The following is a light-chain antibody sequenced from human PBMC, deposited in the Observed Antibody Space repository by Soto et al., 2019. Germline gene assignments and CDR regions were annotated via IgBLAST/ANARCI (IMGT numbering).Light chain of an antibody. CDR2: DVS. CDR3: CSYAGSPRYV. Sequence: QSALTQPRSVSGSPGQSGTISCTGTSSDVGGYNYVSWYQQHPGKAPKVMIYDVSERPSGVPDRFSGSKSGNTASLTISGLQAEDEADYYCCSYAGSPRYVLGTGTKLTVL. V-gene: IGLV2-11*01. CDR1: SSDVGGYNY. J-gene: IGLJ1*01.